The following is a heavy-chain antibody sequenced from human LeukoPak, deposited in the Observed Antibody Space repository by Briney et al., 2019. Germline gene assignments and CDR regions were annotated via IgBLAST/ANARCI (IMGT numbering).Heavy chain of an antibody. V-gene: IGHV1-46*01. CDR3: ARAHYYDSSGYTLQEDY. CDR2: INPGGGST. D-gene: IGHD3-22*01. CDR1: GYTFTSYY. Sequence: AASVKVSCKASGYTFTSYYMHWVRQAPGQGLEWMGIINPGGGSTSYAQKFQGRVTMTRDTSTSTVYMELSSLRSEDTAVYYCARAHYYDSSGYTLQEDYWGQGTLVTVSS. J-gene: IGHJ4*02.